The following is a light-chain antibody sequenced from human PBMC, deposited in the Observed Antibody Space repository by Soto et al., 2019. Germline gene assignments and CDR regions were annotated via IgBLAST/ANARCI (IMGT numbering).Light chain of an antibody. J-gene: IGLJ1*01. CDR2: DVS. CDR3: SSYTTSNTRQIV. Sequence: QSALTQPGSVSGSSGQSITISCTGTSSDVGGYNYVSWYQHHPGKAPKLIIYDVSNRPSGVSIRFSASKSDNTASLTISGLQPEDEADYHCSSYTTSNTRQIVFGTGTKVTVL. V-gene: IGLV2-14*03. CDR1: SSDVGGYNY.